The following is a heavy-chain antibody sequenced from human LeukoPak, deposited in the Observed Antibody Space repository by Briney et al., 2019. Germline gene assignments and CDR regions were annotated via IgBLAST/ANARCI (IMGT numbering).Heavy chain of an antibody. V-gene: IGHV3-23*01. D-gene: IGHD2-15*01. CDR3: ARTRCSGGSCYSYYFDY. CDR2: IGGAGVST. J-gene: IGHJ4*02. Sequence: GGSLSLSCAASGFTFSGYAMSWVRQAPGKGLEWVSAIGGAGVSTYYADSVKGRFTISRDNYKNIMYLQMNSLRAEDTAVYYYARTRCSGGSCYSYYFDYWGQGTLVTVSS. CDR1: GFTFSGYA.